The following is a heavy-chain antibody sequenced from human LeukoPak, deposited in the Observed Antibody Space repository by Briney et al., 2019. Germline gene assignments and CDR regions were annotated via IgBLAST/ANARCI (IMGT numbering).Heavy chain of an antibody. V-gene: IGHV4-39*01. J-gene: IGHJ6*04. Sequence: SETLSLTCTVSGGSITSSSYYWGWIRQPPGKGLEWIGSVYYSGSTYYNPSLKSRVTMSVDTSKNQFSLKLSSVTAADTAVYYCARVPGRMDVWGKGTTVTVSS. CDR3: ARVPGRMDV. CDR2: VYYSGST. CDR1: GGSITSSSYY. D-gene: IGHD3-10*01.